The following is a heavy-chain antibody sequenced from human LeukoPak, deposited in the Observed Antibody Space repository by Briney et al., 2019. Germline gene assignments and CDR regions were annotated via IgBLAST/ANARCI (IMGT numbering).Heavy chain of an antibody. J-gene: IGHJ4*02. CDR3: ARDPPGIAASVSGG. D-gene: IGHD6-13*01. V-gene: IGHV3-53*01. CDR1: GFTVSNNY. Sequence: GGSLRLSCKASGFTVSNNYMNWVRQAPGKGPEWVALIYSGGTTNYADSVKGRFTISRDNSKNTLYLQMTNVRVEDTAVYYCARDPPGIAASVSGGWGQGTLVTVSS. CDR2: IYSGGTT.